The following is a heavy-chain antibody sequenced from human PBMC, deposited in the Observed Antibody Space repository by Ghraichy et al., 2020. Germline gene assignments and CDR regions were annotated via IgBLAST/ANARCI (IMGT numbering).Heavy chain of an antibody. J-gene: IGHJ4*02. CDR1: GYTFTGYY. Sequence: ASVKVSCKASGYTFTGYYMHWVRQAPGQGLEWMGWINPNSGGTNYAQKFQGRVTMTRDTSISTAYMELGSLRSDDTAVYYCARVAYSSGWPAKLPDYWGQGTLVTVSS. CDR2: INPNSGGT. V-gene: IGHV1-2*02. D-gene: IGHD6-19*01. CDR3: ARVAYSSGWPAKLPDY.